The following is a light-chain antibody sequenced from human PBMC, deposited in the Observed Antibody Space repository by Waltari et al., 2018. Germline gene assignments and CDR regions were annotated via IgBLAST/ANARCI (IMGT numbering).Light chain of an antibody. CDR2: DTT. Sequence: EIVLTQSPATLSLSTGERATLSCRARHSVDWYLAWYQQRPGQPPTLLIYDTTNRAPGIPARFSGSGSDTDFTLTISSLEPEDFAVYYCQQRRSWPLTFGGGTKVEIE. CDR3: QQRRSWPLT. V-gene: IGKV3-11*01. CDR1: HSVDWY. J-gene: IGKJ4*01.